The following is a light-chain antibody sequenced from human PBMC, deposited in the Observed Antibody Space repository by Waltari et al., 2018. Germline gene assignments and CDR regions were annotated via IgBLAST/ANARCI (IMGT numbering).Light chain of an antibody. V-gene: IGKV3-11*01. CDR3: QQRSNWPPFT. CDR2: DAS. CDR1: QSVSSY. Sequence: EIVLTQSPATLSLSPGERATLSYRASQSVSSYLAWYQQKPGQAPRLLIYDASNRATGIPARFSGSGSGTDFTLTISSLEPEDFAVYYCQQRSNWPPFTFGPGTKEDIK. J-gene: IGKJ3*01.